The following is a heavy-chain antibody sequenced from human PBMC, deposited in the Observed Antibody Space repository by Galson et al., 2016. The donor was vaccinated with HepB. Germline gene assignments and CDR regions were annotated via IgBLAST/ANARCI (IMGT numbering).Heavy chain of an antibody. CDR2: MNPNSGNT. CDR1: GYTFTSYD. Sequence: SVKVSCKASGYTFTSYDINWVRQATGQGLEWMGWMNPNSGNTGYAQKFQGRVTMTRNTSINTAYMALSSLRSEDTAVYYCARTKYYFDSTGYYPRYFQHWGQGTLVTVSS. J-gene: IGHJ1*01. CDR3: ARTKYYFDSTGYYPRYFQH. D-gene: IGHD3-22*01. V-gene: IGHV1-8*01.